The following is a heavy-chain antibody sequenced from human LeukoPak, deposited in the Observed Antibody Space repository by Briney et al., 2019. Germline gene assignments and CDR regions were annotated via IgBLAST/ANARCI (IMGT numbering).Heavy chain of an antibody. CDR2: ISAYTGDT. D-gene: IGHD6-13*01. CDR3: ARGMGLHLRPSRFDP. CDR1: GYTFTNHG. V-gene: IGHV1-18*01. Sequence: ASVKVSCKTSGYTFTNHGIGWVRQAPGQGLEWMGWISAYTGDTHYVQKFNDRVTMTIDTSTSTAYMELTSLRSDDTAFYYCARGMGLHLRPSRFDPWGQGTLVTVSS. J-gene: IGHJ5*02.